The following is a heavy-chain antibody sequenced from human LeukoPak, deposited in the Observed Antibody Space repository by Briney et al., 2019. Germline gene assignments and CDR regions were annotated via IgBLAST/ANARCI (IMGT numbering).Heavy chain of an antibody. D-gene: IGHD6-6*01. V-gene: IGHV4-59*12. CDR1: GGSISTYY. Sequence: SETLSLTCTVSGGSISTYYWSWIRQPPEKGLEWIGDVYHSGGTNYNPSLKSRVTISVDTFKNQFSLRLTSVTAADTAVYYCARVTPSSAHNWFDPWGQGTLVTVPS. CDR3: ARVTPSSAHNWFDP. J-gene: IGHJ5*02. CDR2: VYHSGGT.